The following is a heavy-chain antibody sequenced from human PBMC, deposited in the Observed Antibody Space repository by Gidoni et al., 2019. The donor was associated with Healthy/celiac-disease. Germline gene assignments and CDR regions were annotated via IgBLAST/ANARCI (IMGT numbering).Heavy chain of an antibody. CDR3: AKGIDGSSGSNSYYNYGMDV. D-gene: IGHD3-22*01. V-gene: IGHV3-30*18. J-gene: IGHJ6*02. CDR2: ISEDGSNK. CDR1: GFTFSSYG. Sequence: QFQLVDSGGALVPPRRSLLPSCPASGFTFSSYGLPWVRQAPGKGLDWVAVISEDGSNKYDADSVKGRFTSSRDNSKNTLYLQMNSLRAEDTAVYYCAKGIDGSSGSNSYYNYGMDVWGQGTTVTVSS.